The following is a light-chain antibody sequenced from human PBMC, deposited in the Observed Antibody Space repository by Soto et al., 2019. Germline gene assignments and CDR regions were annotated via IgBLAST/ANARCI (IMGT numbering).Light chain of an antibody. Sequence: QLVLTQSPSASASLGASVKLTCTLSSGHSTYAIAWHQQQPEKGPRYLMKLNSDGSHNKGDGIPDRFSGSISGAERYLTISSLQSEDEADYYCQTWGTGILVFGGGTKVTVL. CDR3: QTWGTGILV. V-gene: IGLV4-69*01. CDR1: SGHSTYA. J-gene: IGLJ2*01. CDR2: LNSDGSH.